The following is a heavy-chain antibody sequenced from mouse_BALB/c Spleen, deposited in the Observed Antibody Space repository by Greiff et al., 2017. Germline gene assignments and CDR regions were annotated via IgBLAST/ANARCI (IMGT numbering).Heavy chain of an antibody. J-gene: IGHJ3*01. CDR1: GYTFTSYW. CDR3: ARGDYYGYAWFAY. D-gene: IGHD1-2*01. V-gene: IGHV1-5*01. Sequence: DVQLQESGTVLARPGASVKMSCKASGYTFTSYWMHWVKQRPGQGLEWIGAIYPGNSDTSYNQKFKGKAKLTAVTSTSTAYMELSSLTNEDSAVYYCARGDYYGYAWFAYWGQGTLVTVSA. CDR2: IYPGNSDT.